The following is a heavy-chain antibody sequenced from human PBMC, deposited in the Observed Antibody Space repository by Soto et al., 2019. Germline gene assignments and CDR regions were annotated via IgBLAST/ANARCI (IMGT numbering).Heavy chain of an antibody. CDR3: ARHPALDDFWSGYYYYYGMDV. V-gene: IGHV5-10-1*01. CDR1: GDSFTRYW. J-gene: IGHJ6*02. Sequence: GESLKISCRSSGDSFTRYWISWVRQMPGKGLEWMGRIDPSDSYTNYSPSFQGHVTISADKSISTAYLQWSSLKASDTAMYYCARHPALDDFWSGYYYYYGMDVWGQGTTVTVSS. CDR2: IDPSDSYT. D-gene: IGHD3-3*01.